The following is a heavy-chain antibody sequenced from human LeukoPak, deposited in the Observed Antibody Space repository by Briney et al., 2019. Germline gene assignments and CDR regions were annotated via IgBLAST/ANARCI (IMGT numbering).Heavy chain of an antibody. CDR2: IKGDGSKK. V-gene: IGHV3-7*01. Sequence: GGSLRLSCSTSGFTFSNYWMAWVRQAPGKGLEWVANIKGDGSKKSYLDSMEGRLTISRDNAKNSLYLQMDSLRAEDSAVYYCARGAYSSGWAYFDHWGQGTLVTVSS. CDR1: GFTFSNYW. J-gene: IGHJ4*02. D-gene: IGHD6-19*01. CDR3: ARGAYSSGWAYFDH.